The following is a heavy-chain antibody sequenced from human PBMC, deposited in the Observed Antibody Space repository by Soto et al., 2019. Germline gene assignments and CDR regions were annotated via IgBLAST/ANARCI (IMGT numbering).Heavy chain of an antibody. D-gene: IGHD5-12*01. J-gene: IGHJ6*03. CDR1: GDRFTDYY. V-gene: IGHV1-2*04. Sequence: QVQLVQSEAEVKEPGASVTVSCRASGDRFTDYYMHWVRQAPGQGLEWMGWINPNSGVTKYAQKFQGWVTMTRDTSIRTVYMQLSRLRFDDTAIYYCARESGGATATLDYYYFYMDVWGTGTTVTVSS. CDR3: ARESGGATATLDYYYFYMDV. CDR2: INPNSGVT.